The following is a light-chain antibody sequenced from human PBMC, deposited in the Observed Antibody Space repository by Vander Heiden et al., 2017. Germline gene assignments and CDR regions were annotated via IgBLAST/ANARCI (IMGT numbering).Light chain of an antibody. Sequence: DIQMTQSPSSLSASVGDRVTITCRASQSISSYLNWYQQKPGKAPKLLIYAASSLQSGVPSRFSGSGSGTDFTLTSSSLQPEDVATYYCQQSYSTPRTVGQGTKLEIK. CDR1: QSISSY. CDR2: AAS. V-gene: IGKV1-39*01. CDR3: QQSYSTPRT. J-gene: IGKJ2*01.